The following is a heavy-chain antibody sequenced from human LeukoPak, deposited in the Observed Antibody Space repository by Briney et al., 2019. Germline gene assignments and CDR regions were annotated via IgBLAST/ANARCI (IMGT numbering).Heavy chain of an antibody. Sequence: ASVKVSCKASGYTFTNYYMHWVRQAPGQGLEWMGIINPSGGSTSYAQKFQGRVTMTEDTSTDTAYMELSSLRSEDTAVYYCATVTGGITIFGVARYYFDYWGQGTLVTVSS. CDR2: INPSGGST. J-gene: IGHJ4*02. V-gene: IGHV1-46*01. CDR3: ATVTGGITIFGVARYYFDY. CDR1: GYTFTNYY. D-gene: IGHD3-3*01.